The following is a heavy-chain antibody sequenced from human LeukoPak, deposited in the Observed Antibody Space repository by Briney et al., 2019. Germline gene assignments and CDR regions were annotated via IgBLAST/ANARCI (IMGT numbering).Heavy chain of an antibody. V-gene: IGHV3-53*01. CDR2: IYSGGST. D-gene: IGHD4-11*01. J-gene: IGHJ4*02. CDR3: ARDGTTGDFDY. CDR1: GFTVSSNY. Sequence: GGSLTLSCAASGFTVSSNYMSWVRQAPGKGLEWVSVIYSGGSTYYADSVKGRFTISRDNSKNTLYLQMNSLRAEDTAVYYCARDGTTGDFDYWGQGTLLTVPS.